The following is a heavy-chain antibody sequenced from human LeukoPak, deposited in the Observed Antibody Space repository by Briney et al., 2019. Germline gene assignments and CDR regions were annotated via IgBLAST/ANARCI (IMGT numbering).Heavy chain of an antibody. D-gene: IGHD3-22*01. CDR3: AKSWYYDSSGYAGYFQH. CDR1: GFTFSGYA. J-gene: IGHJ1*01. Sequence: PGGSLRLSCAASGFTFSGYAMSWVRQAPGKGLEWVSAISGSGGSTYYADSVKGRFTISRDNSKNTLYLQMNSLRAEDTAVYYCAKSWYYDSSGYAGYFQHWGQGTLVTVSS. CDR2: ISGSGGST. V-gene: IGHV3-23*01.